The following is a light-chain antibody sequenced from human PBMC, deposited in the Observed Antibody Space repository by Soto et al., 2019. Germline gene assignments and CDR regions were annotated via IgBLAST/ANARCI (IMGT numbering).Light chain of an antibody. J-gene: IGLJ2*01. CDR2: EVS. CDR1: SGDVGGYYY. CDR3: SSYISSSTFVV. V-gene: IGLV2-14*01. Sequence: QSALTQPASVSGSPGQSITISCTGTSGDVGGYYYVSWYQQLPGKAPKVIITEVSNRPSGVSNRFSGSKSGNTASLTISGLQAEDEADYYCSSYISSSTFVVFGGGTKLTVL.